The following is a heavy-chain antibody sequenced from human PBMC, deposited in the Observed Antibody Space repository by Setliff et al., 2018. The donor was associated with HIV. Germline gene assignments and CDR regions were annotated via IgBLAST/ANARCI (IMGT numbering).Heavy chain of an antibody. CDR1: GGSISSHY. CDR2: IYTSGTT. Sequence: SETLSLTCTVSGGSISSHYWSWIRQPAGKGLEWIGHIYTSGTTVYNHSLKSRVSMSIDTSKDQFSLRLKSLTASDTAVYYCARLDTIMLYSDCWGQGTLVTVSS. CDR3: ARLDTIMLYSDC. J-gene: IGHJ4*02. V-gene: IGHV4-4*07. D-gene: IGHD3-16*01.